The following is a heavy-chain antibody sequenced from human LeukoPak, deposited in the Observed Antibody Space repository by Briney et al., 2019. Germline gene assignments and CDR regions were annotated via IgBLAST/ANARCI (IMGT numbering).Heavy chain of an antibody. J-gene: IGHJ5*02. CDR1: GGSISSYY. Sequence: PSETLSLTCTVSGGSISSYYWSWIRQPAGKGLEWIGRIYTSGSTNYNPSLKSRVTISLDTSKKQLSLKLSSVTAADTAVYYCARVSCTSTSCPGWIDPWGQGTLVTVSS. D-gene: IGHD2-2*01. CDR2: IYTSGST. V-gene: IGHV4-4*07. CDR3: ARVSCTSTSCPGWIDP.